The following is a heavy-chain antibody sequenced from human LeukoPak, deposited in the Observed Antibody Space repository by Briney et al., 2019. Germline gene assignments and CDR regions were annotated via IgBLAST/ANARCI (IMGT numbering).Heavy chain of an antibody. Sequence: SETLSLTCTVSGGSISSGGYYWSWIRQHPGKGLEWIGYIYYSGSTYYNPSLKSRVTISVDTSKNQFSLKLSSVTAADTAVYYCARSTRISKFDYXXXXTLXTVSS. CDR3: ARSTRISKFDY. J-gene: IGHJ5*01. CDR2: IYYSGST. CDR1: GGSISSGGYY. V-gene: IGHV4-31*03. D-gene: IGHD2-15*01.